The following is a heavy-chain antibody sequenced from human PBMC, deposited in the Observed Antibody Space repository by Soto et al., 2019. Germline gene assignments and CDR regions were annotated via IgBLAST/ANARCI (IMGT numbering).Heavy chain of an antibody. V-gene: IGHV1-69*13. D-gene: IGHD3-22*01. CDR2: IIPIFGTA. J-gene: IGHJ4*02. CDR3: AREYYYDSSGYHFDY. Sequence: ASVKVSCKASGGTFSSYAISWVRQAPGQGLEWMGGIIPIFGTANYAQKFQGRVTITADESTSTAYMELSSLRSEDTAVYYCAREYYYDSSGYHFDYWGQGTLVTVYS. CDR1: GGTFSSYA.